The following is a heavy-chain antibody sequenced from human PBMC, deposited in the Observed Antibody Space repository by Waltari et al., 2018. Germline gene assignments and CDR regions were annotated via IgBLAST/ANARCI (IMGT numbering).Heavy chain of an antibody. V-gene: IGHV4-34*01. CDR1: GGSFSGYY. D-gene: IGHD2-15*01. CDR2: INHSGRT. Sequence: QVQLQQWGAGLLKPSETLSLTCAVYGGSFSGYYWSWIRQPPGKGLEWIGEINHSGRTNSNPSLKSRGTISVDTSKNQCSLKLGSVTAADTAVYYCARLEWGYCSGGSCYALRGKLDYWGQGTLVTVSS. CDR3: ARLEWGYCSGGSCYALRGKLDY. J-gene: IGHJ4*02.